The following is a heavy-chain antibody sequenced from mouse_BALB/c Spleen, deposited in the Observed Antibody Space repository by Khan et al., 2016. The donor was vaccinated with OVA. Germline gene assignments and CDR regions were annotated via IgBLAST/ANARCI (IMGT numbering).Heavy chain of an antibody. Sequence: VRLQQSGPELVKPGASMKISRKASGYSFTDYTMNWVKQSHGKNLEWIGLINPYNGGTRYNQKFKGKATLTVDKSSSTAYMELLSLTSEDSAVYYCAKGGNYVGYSMDYWGQGTSVTVSS. CDR2: INPYNGGT. CDR1: GYSFTDYT. CDR3: AKGGNYVGYSMDY. V-gene: IGHV1-18*01. D-gene: IGHD2-1*01. J-gene: IGHJ4*01.